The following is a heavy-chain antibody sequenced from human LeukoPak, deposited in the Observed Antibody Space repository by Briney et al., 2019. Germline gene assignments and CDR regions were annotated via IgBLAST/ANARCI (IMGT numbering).Heavy chain of an antibody. J-gene: IGHJ4*02. D-gene: IGHD4-17*01. CDR3: ARDISPYGDYAEGYFDY. CDR1: GFTFNTCW. Sequence: GGSLRLSCAASGFTFNTCWMSWVRQAPGKGLEGVANIKEDGSAKEYVDSVKGRFTISRDNARNSVYLQMNSLRAEDTAVYYCARDISPYGDYAEGYFDYWGQGTLVTVSS. CDR2: IKEDGSAK. V-gene: IGHV3-7*01.